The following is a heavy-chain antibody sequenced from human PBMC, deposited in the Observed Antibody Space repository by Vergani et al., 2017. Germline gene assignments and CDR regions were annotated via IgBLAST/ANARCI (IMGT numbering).Heavy chain of an antibody. V-gene: IGHV3-23*04. CDR2: ISGSGGST. CDR3: AKDLEYYDSSGKD. Sequence: VQLVESGGGLVKPGGSLRLSCAASGFTFSDYYMSWIRQAPGKGLEWVSAISGSGGSTYYADSEKGRFTISRDNSKNTLYLQMNSLRAEDTAVYYCAKDLEYYDSSGKDWGQGTLVTVSS. CDR1: GFTFSDYY. D-gene: IGHD3-22*01. J-gene: IGHJ4*02.